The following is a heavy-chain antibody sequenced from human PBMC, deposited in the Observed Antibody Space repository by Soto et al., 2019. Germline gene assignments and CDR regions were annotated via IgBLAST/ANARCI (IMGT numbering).Heavy chain of an antibody. CDR3: ARRGTAMPSYGKGG. Sequence: PGESLKISCKGSGYSFTSYWISWVRQMPGKGLEWMGRIDPSDSYANYSPSFQGHVTITADKSISTAYLQWSSLKASDTAMYYCARRGTAMPSYGKGGWGPGTTVTVSS. J-gene: IGHJ6*01. V-gene: IGHV5-10-1*01. CDR1: GYSFTSYW. CDR2: IDPSDSYA. D-gene: IGHD5-18*01.